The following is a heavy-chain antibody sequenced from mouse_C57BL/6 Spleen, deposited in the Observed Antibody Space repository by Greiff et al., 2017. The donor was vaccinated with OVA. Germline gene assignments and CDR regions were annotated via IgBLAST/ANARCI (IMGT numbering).Heavy chain of an antibody. D-gene: IGHD2-4*01. V-gene: IGHV10-1*01. CDR2: IRSKSNNYAT. CDR3: VRHYDYGYAMDY. CDR1: GFSFNTYA. Sequence: EVKLQESGGGLVQPKGSLKLSCAASGFSFNTYAMNWVRQAPGKGLEWVARIRSKSNNYATYYADSVKDRFTISRDDSESMLYLQMNNLKTEDTAMYYCVRHYDYGYAMDYWGQGTSVTVSS. J-gene: IGHJ4*01.